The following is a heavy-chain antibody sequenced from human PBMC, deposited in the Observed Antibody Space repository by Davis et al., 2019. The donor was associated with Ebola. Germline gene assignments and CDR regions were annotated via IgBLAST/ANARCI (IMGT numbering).Heavy chain of an antibody. V-gene: IGHV1-24*01. D-gene: IGHD3-16*01. Sequence: ASVKVSCKASGYTFTSYYMHWVRQAPGKGLEWMGNFDPKYGEPIYAQKFQGRLTVTEDRSSHTAYMELKRLKSEDTAIYYCSVGGQDGGFDYWGQGTLVTVSS. CDR2: FDPKYGEP. CDR1: GYTFTSYY. CDR3: SVGGQDGGFDY. J-gene: IGHJ4*02.